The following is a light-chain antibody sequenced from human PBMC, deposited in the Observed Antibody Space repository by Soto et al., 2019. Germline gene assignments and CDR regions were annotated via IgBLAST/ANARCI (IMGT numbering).Light chain of an antibody. CDR3: CSYAGSGTFV. CDR1: SSDVGSYDL. CDR2: EDT. Sequence: QSALTQPASVSGSPGQSITISCTGTSSDVGSYDLVSWYQQPPGKAPKLMIYEDTKRPSGISTPFSGAKSVNAASLTISGLQAEDEADYYFCSYAGSGTFVFGPGTKLTVL. V-gene: IGLV2-23*01. J-gene: IGLJ1*01.